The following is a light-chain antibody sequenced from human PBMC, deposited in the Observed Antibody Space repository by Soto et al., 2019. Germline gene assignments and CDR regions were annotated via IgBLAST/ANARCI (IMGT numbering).Light chain of an antibody. CDR2: DVS. CDR3: SSYTSSSTPYYV. J-gene: IGLJ1*01. CDR1: SSDVAGYNY. Sequence: QSVLTQPASVSGSPGQSITISCTGTSSDVAGYNYVSWYQQHPGKAPKLMIYDVSNRPSGVSNRFSGSKSGNTASLTISGPQAEDEADYYCSSYTSSSTPYYVFGTGTKVTVL. V-gene: IGLV2-14*01.